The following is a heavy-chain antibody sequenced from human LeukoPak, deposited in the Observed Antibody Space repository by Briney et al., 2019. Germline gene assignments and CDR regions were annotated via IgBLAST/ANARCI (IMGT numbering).Heavy chain of an antibody. V-gene: IGHV3-53*01. J-gene: IGHJ6*03. D-gene: IGHD5-12*01. CDR1: GFTVSSNY. Sequence: GGSLRLSCAASGFTVSSNYMSWVRQAPGKGLEWVSVIYSGGSTYYADSVKGRFTISRDNSKNTLYLQMNSLRAEDTAVYYCARSVATIRGYYYYYMDVWGKGTTVTISS. CDR2: IYSGGST. CDR3: ARSVATIRGYYYYYMDV.